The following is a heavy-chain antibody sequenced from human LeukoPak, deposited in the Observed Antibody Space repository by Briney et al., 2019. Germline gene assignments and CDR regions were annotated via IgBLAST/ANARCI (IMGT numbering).Heavy chain of an antibody. J-gene: IGHJ4*02. Sequence: SETLSLTCTVSGGSISSSSYYWGWIRQPPGKGLEWIGSIYYSGSTYYNPSLKSRVTISVVTSKNQFSLKLSSVAAADTAVYYCARDGDSSGYFTSGSGGLFDYWGQGTLVTVSS. CDR2: IYYSGST. V-gene: IGHV4-39*07. CDR3: ARDGDSSGYFTSGSGGLFDY. CDR1: GGSISSSSYY. D-gene: IGHD3-22*01.